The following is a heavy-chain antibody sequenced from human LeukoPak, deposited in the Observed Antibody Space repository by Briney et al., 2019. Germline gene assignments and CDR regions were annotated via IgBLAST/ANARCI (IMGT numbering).Heavy chain of an antibody. CDR2: IIPIFGTA. CDR3: ARDGYYGSGGHRSAWFDP. J-gene: IGHJ5*02. Sequence: ASVKVSCKAFGGTFSSYAISWVRQAPGQGLEWMGGIIPIFGTANYAQKFQGRVTITADESTSTAYMELSSLRSEDTAVYYCARDGYYGSGGHRSAWFDPWGQGTLVTVSS. D-gene: IGHD3-10*01. CDR1: GGTFSSYA. V-gene: IGHV1-69*13.